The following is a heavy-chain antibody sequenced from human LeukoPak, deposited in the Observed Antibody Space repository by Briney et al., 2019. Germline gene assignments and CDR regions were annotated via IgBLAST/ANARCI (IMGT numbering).Heavy chain of an antibody. D-gene: IGHD1-26*01. V-gene: IGHV1-18*01. Sequence: SVQVSCKASGYTFTSYGISWVRQAPGQGLEWMGWISAYNGNTNYAQKLQGRVTMTTDTSTSTAYMELRSLRSDDTAVYYYARYLVGATDWYFDLWGRGTLVTVSS. CDR1: GYTFTSYG. CDR2: ISAYNGNT. J-gene: IGHJ2*01. CDR3: ARYLVGATDWYFDL.